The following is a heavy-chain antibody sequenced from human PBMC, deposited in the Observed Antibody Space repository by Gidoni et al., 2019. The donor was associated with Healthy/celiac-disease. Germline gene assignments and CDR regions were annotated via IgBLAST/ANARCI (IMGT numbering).Heavy chain of an antibody. CDR1: GFTFDDYA. CDR2: ISWNSGSI. J-gene: IGHJ4*02. Sequence: EVQLVESGGGLVQPGRSLRLSCAASGFTFDDYAMHWVRQAPGKGREWVSGISWNSGSIGYADSVKGRFTISRDNAKNSLYLQMNSLRAEDTALYYCAKDTRSGIAVAGTGFDYWGQGTLVTVSS. CDR3: AKDTRSGIAVAGTGFDY. D-gene: IGHD6-19*01. V-gene: IGHV3-9*01.